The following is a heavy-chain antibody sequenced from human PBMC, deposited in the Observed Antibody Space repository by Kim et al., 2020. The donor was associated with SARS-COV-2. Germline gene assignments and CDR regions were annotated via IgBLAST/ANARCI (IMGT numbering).Heavy chain of an antibody. V-gene: IGHV4-39*05. J-gene: IGHJ6*02. CDR1: GGSISSSSYY. D-gene: IGHD6-13*01. CDR3: ARGGEYSSSWYDPRTYYYYYYGMDV. CDR2: IYYSGST. Sequence: SETPSLTCTVSGGSISSSSYYWGWIRQPPGKGLEWIGSIYYSGSTYYNPSLKSRVTISVDTSKNQFSLKLSSVTAADTAVYYCARGGEYSSSWYDPRTYYYYYYGMDVWGQGTTVTVSS.